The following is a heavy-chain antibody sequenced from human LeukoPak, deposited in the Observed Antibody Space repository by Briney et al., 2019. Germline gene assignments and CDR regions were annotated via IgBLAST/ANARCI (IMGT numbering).Heavy chain of an antibody. CDR3: ARDSYSIY. CDR1: GFRFSSYG. J-gene: IGHJ4*02. Sequence: GGSLRLSCAASGFRFSSYGMHWVRQDPGKGLEWVSIIHNGGNTYYADSVKGRFTISRDNSKNTLYLQMNSLRVEDTAVYYCARDSYSIYWGQGTLVTVSS. D-gene: IGHD2-21*01. CDR2: IHNGGNT. V-gene: IGHV3-66*01.